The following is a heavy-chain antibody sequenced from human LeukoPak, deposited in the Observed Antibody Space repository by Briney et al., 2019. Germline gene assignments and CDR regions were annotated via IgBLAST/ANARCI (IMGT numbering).Heavy chain of an antibody. CDR1: GFAFSTYT. D-gene: IGHD2-2*01. Sequence: GGSLRLSCAASGFAFSTYTMIWVRHAPGNGLEWVSSISSSNSYIFYADSVRVRFTISRDNAKNSLDLQMNRLRAEDTAMYYCGGDCSSTSCYLGGLAYWGQGTLVTVSS. CDR2: ISSSNSYI. J-gene: IGHJ4*02. CDR3: GGDCSSTSCYLGGLAY. V-gene: IGHV3-21*01.